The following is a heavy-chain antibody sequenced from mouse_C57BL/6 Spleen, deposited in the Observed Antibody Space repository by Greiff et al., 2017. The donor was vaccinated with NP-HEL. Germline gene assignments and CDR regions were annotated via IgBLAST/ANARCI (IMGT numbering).Heavy chain of an antibody. CDR3: ARDTVITTVVATSGVDY. CDR2: INPNNGGT. D-gene: IGHD1-1*01. CDR1: GNTFTDYN. V-gene: IGHV1-22*01. J-gene: IGHJ2*01. Sequence: EVQLQQSGPELVKPGASVKMSCKASGNTFTDYNMHWVKQSHGKSLEWIGYINPNNGGTSYNQKFKGKATLTVNKSSSTAYMELRSLTSEDSAVYYCARDTVITTVVATSGVDYWGQGTTLTVSS.